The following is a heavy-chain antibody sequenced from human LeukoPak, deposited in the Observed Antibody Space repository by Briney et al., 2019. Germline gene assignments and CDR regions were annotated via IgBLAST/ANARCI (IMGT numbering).Heavy chain of an antibody. Sequence: SETLSLTCAVSGGPISSYYWSWIRQPAGKGLEWIGRIYTSGSTNYNPSLKSRVTMSVDTSKNQFSLKLSSVTAADTAVYYCARDHDYGGNLFWFDPWGQGTLVTVSS. CDR1: GGPISSYY. CDR3: ARDHDYGGNLFWFDP. V-gene: IGHV4-4*07. CDR2: IYTSGST. D-gene: IGHD4-23*01. J-gene: IGHJ5*02.